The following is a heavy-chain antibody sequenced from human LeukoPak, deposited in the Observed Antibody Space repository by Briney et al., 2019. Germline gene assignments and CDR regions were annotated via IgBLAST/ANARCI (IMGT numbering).Heavy chain of an antibody. J-gene: IGHJ4*02. CDR3: ARSYYYGSGSYLGY. Sequence: PSETLSLTCTVSGGSISSYYWSWIRQPPGKGLVWIGYIHYNGNTNYNPSLKSRVTVSVDTSNNQFSLKLSSVTAADTAVYYCARSYYYGSGSYLGYWGQGTLVTVSS. D-gene: IGHD3-10*01. CDR1: GGSISSYY. CDR2: IHYNGNT. V-gene: IGHV4-59*01.